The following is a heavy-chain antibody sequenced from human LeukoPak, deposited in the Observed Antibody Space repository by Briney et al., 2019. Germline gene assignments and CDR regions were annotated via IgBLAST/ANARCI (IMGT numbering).Heavy chain of an antibody. Sequence: GGSLRLSCAASGFTFSSYSMNWVRQAPGKGLEWVSSISSSSSYIYYADSVKGRFTISRDNAKNSLYLQMNSLRAEDTAVYYCARVLYYYDSSGSPAWFDYWGQGTLVTVSS. CDR3: ARVLYYYDSSGSPAWFDY. J-gene: IGHJ4*02. D-gene: IGHD3-22*01. CDR2: ISSSSSYI. CDR1: GFTFSSYS. V-gene: IGHV3-21*01.